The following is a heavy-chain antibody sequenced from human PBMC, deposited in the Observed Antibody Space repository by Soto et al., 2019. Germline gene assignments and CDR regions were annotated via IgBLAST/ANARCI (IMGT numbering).Heavy chain of an antibody. CDR1: GFTFSSYA. CDR2: ISYDGSNK. D-gene: IGHD5-18*01. V-gene: IGHV3-30-3*01. J-gene: IGHJ4*02. Sequence: QVQLVESGGGVVQPGRSLRLSCAASGFTFSSYAMHWVRQSPGKGLEWVAVISYDGSNKYYADSVKGRFTISRDNSKNPLYLQMNSLRAEDTAVYYCARTAMVIRDYFDYWGQGTLVTVSS. CDR3: ARTAMVIRDYFDY.